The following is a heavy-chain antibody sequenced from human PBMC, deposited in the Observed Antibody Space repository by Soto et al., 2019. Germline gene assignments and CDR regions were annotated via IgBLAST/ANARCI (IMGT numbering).Heavy chain of an antibody. D-gene: IGHD6-19*01. V-gene: IGHV4-39*01. CDR1: GGSISSSSYY. CDR2: IYYSGST. Sequence: QLQLQESGPGLVKPSETLSLTGTVSGGSISSSSYYWGWIRQPPGKGLEWIGSIYYSGSTYYNPSLKSRVTISVDTSNNQFFLKLSSVTAADTAVYYCSRREAVAGFLRDYWGQGSLVTVSS. J-gene: IGHJ4*02. CDR3: SRREAVAGFLRDY.